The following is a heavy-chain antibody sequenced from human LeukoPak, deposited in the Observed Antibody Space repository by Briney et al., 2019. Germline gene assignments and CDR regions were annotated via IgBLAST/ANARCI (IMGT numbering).Heavy chain of an antibody. D-gene: IGHD2-21*02. CDR1: GFTFSSYA. CDR2: ISGSGGST. J-gene: IGHJ4*02. Sequence: GGSLRLSCAASGFTFSSYAMSWVRQAPGKALEWVSAISGSGGSTYYADSVKGRFTISRDNSKNTLYLQMNSLRAEDTAVYCCAKSLLGDYSSRGQGSLVTVSS. V-gene: IGHV3-23*01. CDR3: AKSLLGDYSS.